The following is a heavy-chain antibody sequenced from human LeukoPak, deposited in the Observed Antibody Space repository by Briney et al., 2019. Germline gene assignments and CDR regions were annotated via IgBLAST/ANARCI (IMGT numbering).Heavy chain of an antibody. J-gene: IGHJ4*02. D-gene: IGHD4-17*01. Sequence: GGSLRLSCAASGFTFSSYAMSWVRQAPGKGLEWVSAISGSGGSTYYADSVKGRFTISRDNSKNTLYLQMNSLRAEDTAVYYCARRGNGPYGDYADYWGQGTLVTVSS. CDR3: ARRGNGPYGDYADY. CDR1: GFTFSSYA. V-gene: IGHV3-23*01. CDR2: ISGSGGST.